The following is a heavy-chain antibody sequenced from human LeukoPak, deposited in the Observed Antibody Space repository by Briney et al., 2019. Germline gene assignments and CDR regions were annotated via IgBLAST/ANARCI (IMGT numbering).Heavy chain of an antibody. D-gene: IGHD6-13*01. CDR1: GFTFSSYA. J-gene: IGHJ5*02. CDR3: ARGDKQLVFNRNKGGFDP. V-gene: IGHV3-64*01. Sequence: PGGSLRLSCAASGFTFSSYAMHWVRQAPGKGLEYVSGISSNGGSTYYANSVKGRFTISRDNSKNTLYLQMGSLRAEDTAVYYCARGDKQLVFNRNKGGFDPWGQGTLVTVSS. CDR2: ISSNGGST.